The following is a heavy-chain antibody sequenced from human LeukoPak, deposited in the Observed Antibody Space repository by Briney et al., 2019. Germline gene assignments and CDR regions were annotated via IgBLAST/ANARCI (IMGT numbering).Heavy chain of an antibody. J-gene: IGHJ2*01. CDR2: IYYSGST. CDR1: GGSTSSYY. CDR3: ARALGGKAHWYFDL. V-gene: IGHV4-59*01. Sequence: PSETLSLTCTVSGGSTSSYYWSWIRQPPGKGLEWIGYIYYSGSTNYNPSLKSRVTISVDTSKNQFSLKLSSVTAADTAVYYCARALGGKAHWYFDLWGRGTLVTVSS. D-gene: IGHD2-15*01.